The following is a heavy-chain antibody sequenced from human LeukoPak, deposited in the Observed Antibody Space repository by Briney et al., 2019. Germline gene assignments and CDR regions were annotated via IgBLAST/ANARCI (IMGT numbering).Heavy chain of an antibody. J-gene: IGHJ4*02. CDR3: AGGLLYISGWTFDY. D-gene: IGHD6-19*01. CDR1: GGSISSNNW. Sequence: PSGTLSLTCAVSGGSISSNNWWSWVRQPPGKGLEWIGEIYHSGSTNYNPSLESRVTMSVDKSKNLFSLKLTSVTAADTAVYYCAGGLLYISGWTFDYWGQGTLVTVSS. CDR2: IYHSGST. V-gene: IGHV4-4*02.